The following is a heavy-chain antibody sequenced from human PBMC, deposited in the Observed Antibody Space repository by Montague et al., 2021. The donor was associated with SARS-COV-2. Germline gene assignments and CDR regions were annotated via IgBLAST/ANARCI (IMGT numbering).Heavy chain of an antibody. CDR1: GGSISSSSYY. CDR3: ARQEYYYDSSGYGRMDWFDP. V-gene: IGHV4-39*01. CDR2: IYYSGST. J-gene: IGHJ5*02. Sequence: SKTLSLTCTVSGGSISSSSYYWGWIRQPPGKGLEWIGSIYYSGSTYYNPSLKSRVTISVDTSKNQFSLKLSSVTAADTAVYYCARQEYYYDSSGYGRMDWFDPWGQGTLGTVSS. D-gene: IGHD3-22*01.